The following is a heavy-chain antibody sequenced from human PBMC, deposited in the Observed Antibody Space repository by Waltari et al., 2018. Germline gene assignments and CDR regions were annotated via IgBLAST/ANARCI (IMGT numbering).Heavy chain of an antibody. Sequence: QVQLVESGGGVVQPGRSLRLSCAASGFTFSSSGMPLVRQAPGKGVVWVAVISYDGSNKEYADFVNGRFTISRDKSKNTLYLQMNSMRAEDTAVYYCAKDLGVVVVADNYFDYWGQGTLVTVSS. CDR1: GFTFSSSG. J-gene: IGHJ4*02. CDR3: AKDLGVVVVADNYFDY. D-gene: IGHD2-15*01. CDR2: ISYDGSNK. V-gene: IGHV3-30*18.